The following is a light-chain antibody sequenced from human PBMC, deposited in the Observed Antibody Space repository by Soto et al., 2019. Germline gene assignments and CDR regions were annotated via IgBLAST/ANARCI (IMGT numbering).Light chain of an antibody. J-gene: IGLJ1*01. CDR3: LSYTSSGTYV. V-gene: IGLV2-14*01. CDR1: SSDVGNYKY. CDR2: EVS. Sequence: QSALTQPASVSGSPGQSITNSCTGTSSDVGNYKYVSWYQQHPGKAPKLIIYEVSNRPSGVSDRFSGSKSGNTASLTISGLQAEDETDYYCLSYTSSGTYVFGTGTKLTVL.